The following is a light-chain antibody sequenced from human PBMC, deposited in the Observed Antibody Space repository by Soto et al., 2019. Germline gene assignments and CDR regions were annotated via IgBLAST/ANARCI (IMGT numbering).Light chain of an antibody. CDR2: AAS. V-gene: IGKV1-39*01. CDR3: QQSYSTPRT. Sequence: DLQMTQSPSSLSASVGDRVNITCRASQSISSYLNWYQQKPGKAPKLLIYAASSLQSGVPSRFSGSGSGTDFTLTISSLQPEDFATYYCQQSYSTPRTFGQGTKV. J-gene: IGKJ1*01. CDR1: QSISSY.